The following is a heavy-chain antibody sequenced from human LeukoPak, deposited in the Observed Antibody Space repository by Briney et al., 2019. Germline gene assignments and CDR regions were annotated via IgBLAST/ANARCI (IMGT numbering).Heavy chain of an antibody. D-gene: IGHD4-11*01. CDR3: ATANSNYGVKLYYYYYMDV. Sequence: SETLSLTCTVSGGSITGYYWSWIRQPPGKGLEWIGYIYYSGSTNYNPSLKSRVTISVDTSKNQFSLKLSSVTAADTAVYYCATANSNYGVKLYYYYYMDVWGKGTTVTVSS. CDR1: GGSITGYY. V-gene: IGHV4-59*01. CDR2: IYYSGST. J-gene: IGHJ6*03.